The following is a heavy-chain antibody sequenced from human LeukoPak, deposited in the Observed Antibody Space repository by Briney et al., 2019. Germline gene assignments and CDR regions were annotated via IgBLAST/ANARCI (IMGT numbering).Heavy chain of an antibody. Sequence: ASVKVSCEASGYIFTDYYMHWVRQAPGQGLEWMGWINPNSGGTNYAQKFQGRVTMTRDTSISTAYVELSRLRSDDTAVYYCARVDDYYGSGSYPDYWGQGTLVTVSS. D-gene: IGHD3-10*01. V-gene: IGHV1-2*02. CDR1: GYIFTDYY. J-gene: IGHJ4*02. CDR3: ARVDDYYGSGSYPDY. CDR2: INPNSGGT.